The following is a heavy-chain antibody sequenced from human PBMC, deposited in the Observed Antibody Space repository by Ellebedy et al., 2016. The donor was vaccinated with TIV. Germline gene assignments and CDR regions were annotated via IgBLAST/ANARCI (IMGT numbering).Heavy chain of an antibody. J-gene: IGHJ4*02. CDR2: INPSGGST. CDR3: ARRKNPIYGDYPNDY. CDR1: GYTFTSYY. D-gene: IGHD4-17*01. Sequence: AASVKVSCKASGYTFTSYYMHWVRQATGQGLEWMGIINPSGGSTSYAQKFQGRVTMTRDTSTSTVYMELSSLRSEDTAVYYCARRKNPIYGDYPNDYWGQGTLVTVSS. V-gene: IGHV1-46*01.